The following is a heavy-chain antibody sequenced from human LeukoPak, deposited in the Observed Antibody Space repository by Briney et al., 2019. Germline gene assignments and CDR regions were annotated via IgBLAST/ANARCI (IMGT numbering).Heavy chain of an antibody. D-gene: IGHD3-10*01. V-gene: IGHV4-4*02. Sequence: SGTLSLTCAVSGGSISSSNWWSWVRQPPGKGLEWIGEIYHSGSTNYNPSLKSRVTISVDKSKNQFSLKLRSVTAADTAVSYCAMLNYKGSGSYEYWGQGTLVTVSS. CDR3: AMLNYKGSGSYEY. J-gene: IGHJ4*02. CDR2: IYHSGST. CDR1: GGSISSSNW.